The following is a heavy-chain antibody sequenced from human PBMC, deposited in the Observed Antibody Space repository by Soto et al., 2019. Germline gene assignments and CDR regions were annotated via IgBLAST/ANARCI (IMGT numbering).Heavy chain of an antibody. CDR1: GFTFSSYG. J-gene: IGHJ6*02. D-gene: IGHD3-3*01. V-gene: IGHV3-33*01. CDR3: ARDKGRAPRSHYDFWSGLAVGYYYYGMDV. Sequence: GGSLRLSCAASGFTFSSYGMHWVRQAPGKGLEWVAVIWYDGSNKYYADSVKGRFTISRDNAKNTLYLQMNSLRAEDTAVYYCARDKGRAPRSHYDFWSGLAVGYYYYGMDVWGQGTTVTVS. CDR2: IWYDGSNK.